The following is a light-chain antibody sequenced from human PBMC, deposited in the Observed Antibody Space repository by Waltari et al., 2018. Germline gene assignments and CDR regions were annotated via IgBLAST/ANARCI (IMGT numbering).Light chain of an antibody. V-gene: IGLV7-46*01. J-gene: IGLJ2*01. CDR1: TGTVTNNHY. CDR2: DTT. Sequence: QAVVTQEPSVTVSPGGTLTLTCGSSTGTVTNNHYPYWFQQKPGQAPRTLIYDTTNKSSSPPARFSGSLLGGQAALTLSGVQPEDEAEYYCLLSFGITQIFGGGTKLTVL. CDR3: LLSFGITQI.